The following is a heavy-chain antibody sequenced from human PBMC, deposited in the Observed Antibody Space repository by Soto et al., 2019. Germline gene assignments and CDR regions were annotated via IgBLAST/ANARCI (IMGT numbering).Heavy chain of an antibody. V-gene: IGHV4-39*02. CDR3: ARDLFRGYPYYFDY. D-gene: IGHD1-1*01. J-gene: IGHJ4*02. CDR1: GGSISSSSYY. CDR2: IYYSGST. Sequence: PSETLSLTCTVSGGSISSSSYYWGWIRQPPGKGLEWIGSIYYSGSTYYNPSLKSRVTISVDTSKNQFSLKLSSVTAADTAVYYCARDLFRGYPYYFDYWGQGTLVTVSS.